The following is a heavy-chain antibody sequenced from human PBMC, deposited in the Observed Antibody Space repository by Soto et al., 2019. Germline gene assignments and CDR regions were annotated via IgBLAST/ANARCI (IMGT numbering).Heavy chain of an antibody. Sequence: ASVKVSCKASGYTFTSYAMHWVRQAPGQRLEWMGWINAGNGNTKYSQKFQGRVTITRDTSASTAYMELSGLRSEDTAVYYCAKGYGGNWFDPWGQGTLVTVSS. V-gene: IGHV1-3*01. CDR2: INAGNGNT. J-gene: IGHJ5*02. D-gene: IGHD5-12*01. CDR1: GYTFTSYA. CDR3: AKGYGGNWFDP.